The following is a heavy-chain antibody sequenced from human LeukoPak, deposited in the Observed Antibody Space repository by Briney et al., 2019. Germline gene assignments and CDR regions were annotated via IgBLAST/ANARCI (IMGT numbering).Heavy chain of an antibody. CDR3: VTYYYGSSAPKRNY. CDR2: ISHSGST. D-gene: IGHD3-22*01. Sequence: PSETLSLTCAVYGGSFSGYYCSWIRQPPGKGLEWIGEISHSGSTTYNPSLRSRVTISGDTSKKQFSLKLSSVTAADTAVYYCVTYYYGSSAPKRNYWGQGILVTVSS. CDR1: GGSFSGYY. J-gene: IGHJ4*02. V-gene: IGHV4-34*01.